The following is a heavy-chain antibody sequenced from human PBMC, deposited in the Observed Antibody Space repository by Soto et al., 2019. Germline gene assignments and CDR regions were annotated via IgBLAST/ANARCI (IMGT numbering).Heavy chain of an antibody. V-gene: IGHV3-23*01. CDR2: ISGGGGAT. J-gene: IGHJ5*02. CDR1: GFPFSTYA. Sequence: GGSLRLSCAASGFPFSTYAMTWVRQAPGKGLEWVSTISGGGGATYYADSVKGRFTISRDTSENTLYLQMNGLRAEDTALYYCAKRAGPTTTGHYHYYIDPCGQGTVVTISS. CDR3: AKRAGPTTTGHYHYYIDP. D-gene: IGHD3-22*01.